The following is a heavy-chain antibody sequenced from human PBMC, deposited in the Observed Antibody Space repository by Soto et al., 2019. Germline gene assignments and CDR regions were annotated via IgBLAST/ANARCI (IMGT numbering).Heavy chain of an antibody. CDR2: ISSSSSHT. D-gene: IGHD3-10*01. J-gene: IGHJ6*02. V-gene: IGHV3-21*01. Sequence: PGGSLRLSCAASGFTFSSFSMNWVRQAPGKGPEWVSAISSSSSHTYYADSVKGRFTISRDNAKNSLYLQGNSLRAEDTAVYYCARDRSGSYPPGDGMDVWGPGTTVTVSS. CDR1: GFTFSSFS. CDR3: ARDRSGSYPPGDGMDV.